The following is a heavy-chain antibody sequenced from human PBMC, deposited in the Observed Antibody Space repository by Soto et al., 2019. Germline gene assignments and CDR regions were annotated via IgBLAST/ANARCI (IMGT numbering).Heavy chain of an antibody. D-gene: IGHD4-17*01. CDR2: INHSGST. V-gene: IGHV4-34*01. Sequence: SETLSLTCAVYGGSFSGYYWSWIRQPPGKGLEWIGEINHSGSTNYNPSLKSRVTISVDTSKNQFSLKLSSVTAADTAVYYCARGLQLRGLYYYYGMDVWGQGTTVTVSS. CDR3: ARGLQLRGLYYYYGMDV. J-gene: IGHJ6*02. CDR1: GGSFSGYY.